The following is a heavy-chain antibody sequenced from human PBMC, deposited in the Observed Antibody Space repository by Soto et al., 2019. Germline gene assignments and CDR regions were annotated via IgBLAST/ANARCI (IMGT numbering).Heavy chain of an antibody. CDR1: GFTVSSNY. CDR3: ARGGIVGATTYFDY. D-gene: IGHD1-26*01. J-gene: IGHJ4*02. V-gene: IGHV3-53*02. Sequence: EVQLVETGGGLIQPGGSLRLSFAASGFTVSSNYMSWVRQAPGKGLEWVSVIYSGGSTYYADSVKGRFTISRDNSKNTLYLQMNSLRAEDTAVYYCARGGIVGATTYFDYWGQGTLVTVSS. CDR2: IYSGGST.